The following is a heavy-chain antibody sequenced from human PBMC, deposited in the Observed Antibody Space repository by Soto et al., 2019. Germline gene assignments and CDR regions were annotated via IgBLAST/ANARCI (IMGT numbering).Heavy chain of an antibody. Sequence: SETLSLTCTVSGGSISSSSYYWGWIRQPPGKGLEWIGSIYYSGSTYYNPSLKSRVTISVDTSKNQFSLKLSSVTAADTAVYYCARQQYYYGSGLLDPWGQGTLVTVSS. CDR2: IYYSGST. V-gene: IGHV4-39*01. CDR3: ARQQYYYGSGLLDP. J-gene: IGHJ5*02. CDR1: GGSISSSSYY. D-gene: IGHD3-10*01.